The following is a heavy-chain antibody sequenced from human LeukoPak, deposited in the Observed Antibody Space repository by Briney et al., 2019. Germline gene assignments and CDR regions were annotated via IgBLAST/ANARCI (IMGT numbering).Heavy chain of an antibody. Sequence: GGSLRLSCVTSGFTFSSYAFHWVRQAPGKGLEWVATMSFDVNNKYYTDSVRGRFTISRDNSKNTLYLQMNSLGAEDTAVYSCARGYCTSSSCYNDYWGQGTLVTVSS. CDR2: MSFDVNNK. CDR1: GFTFSSYA. D-gene: IGHD2-2*02. V-gene: IGHV3-30*04. CDR3: ARGYCTSSSCYNDY. J-gene: IGHJ4*02.